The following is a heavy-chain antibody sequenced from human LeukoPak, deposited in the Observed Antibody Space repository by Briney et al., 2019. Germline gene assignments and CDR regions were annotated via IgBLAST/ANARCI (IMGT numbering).Heavy chain of an antibody. CDR3: ARVLSRLWASLDY. CDR1: GYTFTSYY. Sequence: GASVKVSCKASGYTFTSYYMHWVRQAPGQGLEWMGWINPNSGGTNYAQKFQGRVTMTRDTSISTAYMELSRLRSDDTAVYYCARVLSRLWASLDYWGQGTLVTVSS. CDR2: INPNSGGT. D-gene: IGHD3-16*01. V-gene: IGHV1-2*02. J-gene: IGHJ4*02.